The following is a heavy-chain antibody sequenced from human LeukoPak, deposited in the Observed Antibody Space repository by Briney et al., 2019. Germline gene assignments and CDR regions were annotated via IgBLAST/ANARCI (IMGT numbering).Heavy chain of an antibody. CDR3: ARDYSRSDAFDI. V-gene: IGHV3-21*01. D-gene: IGHD2-21*01. CDR2: ISSGSSYI. J-gene: IGHJ3*02. CDR1: GFTFSTYN. Sequence: GGSLRLSCAASGFTFSTYNMNWVRQAPGKGLEWVSSISSGSSYIHYADSVKGRFTISRDNAKNSLYLQMNSLRAEDTAVYYCARDYSRSDAFDIWGQGTMVTVSS.